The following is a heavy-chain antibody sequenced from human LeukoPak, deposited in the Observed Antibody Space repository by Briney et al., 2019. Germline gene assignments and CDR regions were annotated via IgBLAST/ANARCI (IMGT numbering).Heavy chain of an antibody. D-gene: IGHD4-23*01. CDR1: GFTFSSHS. Sequence: GALRLSCVASGFTFSSHSMNWVRQAPGKGLEWVASISSSRSYAYHADSVKDRFTISRDNAENSLSLQMNSLRVDDTAVYYCAREYGGNAPLGYWGQGTLVTVSS. V-gene: IGHV3-21*01. CDR3: AREYGGNAPLGY. CDR2: ISSSRSYA. J-gene: IGHJ4*02.